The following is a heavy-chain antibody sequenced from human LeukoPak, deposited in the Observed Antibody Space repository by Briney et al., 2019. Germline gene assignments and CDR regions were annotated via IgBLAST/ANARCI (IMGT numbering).Heavy chain of an antibody. J-gene: IGHJ4*02. CDR3: TPVMVEDRGF. V-gene: IGHV3-15*01. CDR1: GDSITNEFY. CDR2: IKSNNDGGTT. Sequence: ETLSLTCAVSGDSITNEFYWAWIRQPPGKGPEWVGRIKSNNDGGTTDYASPVEGRFIISRDDSKNTIYLQMNRLIIDDTAIYYCTPVMVEDRGFWGQGTLVTVSS. D-gene: IGHD2-21*01.